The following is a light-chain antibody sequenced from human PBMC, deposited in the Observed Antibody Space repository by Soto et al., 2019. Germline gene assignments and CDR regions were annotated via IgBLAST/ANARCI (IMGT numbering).Light chain of an antibody. CDR2: GAA. CDR1: QNIDRY. V-gene: IGKV1-39*01. CDR3: QQSYSAPYT. J-gene: IGKJ2*01. Sequence: DIQMTQSPSSLSASVGDRVSISCRTSQNIDRYLNWYQQKPGKAPQVLISGAASLQSGVPSRFSGSGSGTEFTLSISSLQPEDFATYFCQQSYSAPYTFGQGTRLEIE.